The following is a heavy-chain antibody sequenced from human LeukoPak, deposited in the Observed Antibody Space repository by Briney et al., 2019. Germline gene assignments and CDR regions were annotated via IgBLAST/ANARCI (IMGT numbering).Heavy chain of an antibody. CDR3: ARQGSRSGDY. V-gene: IGHV5-51*01. Sequence: HGESLKISCKGSGYSFTSYWISWVRQLPGKGLEWMGIIYPGDSDTRYSPSFEGQVTISADKSISTAYLQWSSLKASDTAMYYCARQGSRSGDYWGQGTLVTVSS. CDR1: GYSFTSYW. CDR2: IYPGDSDT. J-gene: IGHJ4*02. D-gene: IGHD6-6*01.